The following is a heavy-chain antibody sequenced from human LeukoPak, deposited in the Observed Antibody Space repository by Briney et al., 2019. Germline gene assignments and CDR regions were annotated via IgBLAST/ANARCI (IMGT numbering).Heavy chain of an antibody. CDR1: DFTFSSYA. D-gene: IGHD3-16*01. CDR3: VKTMVTFGGLIRTDAFDV. Sequence: GGPLSLSFAASDFTFSSYAMSWVRQPPGKGLEYVSGINNDGGSTFYSDSVKGRFTISRDNAKETLYLQMTSLRSEDTAVYYCVKTMVTFGGLIRTDAFDVWGQGAMVTVSS. CDR2: INNDGGST. J-gene: IGHJ3*01. V-gene: IGHV3-64D*06.